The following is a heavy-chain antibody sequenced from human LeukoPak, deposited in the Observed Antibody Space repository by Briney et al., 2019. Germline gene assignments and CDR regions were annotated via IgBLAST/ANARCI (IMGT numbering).Heavy chain of an antibody. CDR1: GFTFSSYW. CDR2: ITSDGSST. CDR3: ARGRPHGNDY. Sequence: GGSLRLSCAASGFTFSSYWMHWVRQAPGKGLVWVSRITSDGSSTTYADSVKGRFSISRDNAKNTLYLQMNSLRVEDTAVYYCARGRPHGNDYWGQGTLVTVSS. J-gene: IGHJ4*02. D-gene: IGHD4-23*01. V-gene: IGHV3-74*01.